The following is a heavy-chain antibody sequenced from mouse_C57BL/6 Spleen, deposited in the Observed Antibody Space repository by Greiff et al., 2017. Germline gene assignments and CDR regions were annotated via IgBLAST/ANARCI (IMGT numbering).Heavy chain of an antibody. CDR2: IHPGSGST. Sequence: QVQLQQPGAELVKPGASVQMSCKASGYTFTSYWLTWVKQSPGHGLEWIGDIHPGSGSTNYNEKFKSKATLTVDTSSSTAYMQLSSLTSADSAVFYCASGGPLDSWAHGTTLKVSS. CDR3: ASGGPLDS. CDR1: GYTFTSYW. V-gene: IGHV1-55*01. J-gene: IGHJ2*01.